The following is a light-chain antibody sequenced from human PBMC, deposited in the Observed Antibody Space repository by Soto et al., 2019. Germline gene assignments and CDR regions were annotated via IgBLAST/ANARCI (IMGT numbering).Light chain of an antibody. CDR1: QSISSY. CDR3: QQSYSTPFT. J-gene: IGKJ3*01. Sequence: DIQMTQSPSSLYASVGDRVTITCRASQSISSYLNWYQQKPGKAPKLLIYAASSLQSGVPSRFSGSGSGTDFTLTINSLQPEDFATYYCQQSYSTPFTFGPGTKVDIK. CDR2: AAS. V-gene: IGKV1-39*01.